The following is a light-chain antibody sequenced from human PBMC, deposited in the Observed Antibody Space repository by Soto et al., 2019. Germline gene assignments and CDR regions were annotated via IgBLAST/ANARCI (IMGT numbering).Light chain of an antibody. CDR2: AAS. V-gene: IGKV1-33*01. CDR3: QQYRSLPIT. Sequence: DIQMTQSPSSLSGSVGDRVTITCQASQDIGNSVNWYQQKPGKPPKLLLSAASNLETGDPFRFSGSGSWTDFAFIISSLQPEDVATYFCQQYRSLPITFGQGTRLEIK. CDR1: QDIGNS. J-gene: IGKJ5*01.